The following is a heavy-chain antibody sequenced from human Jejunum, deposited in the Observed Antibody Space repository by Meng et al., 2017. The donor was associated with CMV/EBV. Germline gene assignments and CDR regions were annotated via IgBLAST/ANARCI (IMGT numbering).Heavy chain of an antibody. CDR3: ANTKYSGTYFDF. Sequence: AASGCTVSSYWLHWVRQVPGKGLVWVSRINGDGNTTAYADSVQGRFTISRDNAQNTLYLQMNSLTAEDTGVYYCANTKYSGTYFDFWGQGTLVTVSS. CDR2: INGDGNTT. CDR1: GCTVSSYW. V-gene: IGHV3-74*01. D-gene: IGHD1-26*01. J-gene: IGHJ4*02.